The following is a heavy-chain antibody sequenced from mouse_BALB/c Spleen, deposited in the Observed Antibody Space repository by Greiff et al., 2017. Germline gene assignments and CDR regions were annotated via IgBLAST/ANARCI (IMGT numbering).Heavy chain of an antibody. CDR1: GFSLTSYG. Sequence: VQLQQSGPGLVAPSQSLSITCTVSGFSLTSYGVHWVRQPPGKGLEWLGVIWAGGSTNYNSALMSRLSISKDNSKSQVFLKMNSLQTDDTAMYYCARGAINYYGSSPAMDYWGQGTSVTVSS. V-gene: IGHV2-9*02. CDR2: IWAGGST. CDR3: ARGAINYYGSSPAMDY. J-gene: IGHJ4*01. D-gene: IGHD1-1*01.